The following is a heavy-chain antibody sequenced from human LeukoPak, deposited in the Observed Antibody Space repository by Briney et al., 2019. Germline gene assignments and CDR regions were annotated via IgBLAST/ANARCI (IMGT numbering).Heavy chain of an antibody. V-gene: IGHV1-2*02. CDR3: ANRAATIRNFNY. J-gene: IGHJ4*02. D-gene: IGHD5-12*01. CDR1: GYTFTDYY. CDR2: IDPNSGGT. Sequence: ASVKVSCKASGYTFTDYYIHWVRQAPGQGLEGMGWIDPNSGGTNFAQKFQGRVTMTTDTSITPAYMELTRLSSADTDVYYCANRAATIRNFNYRGTGTMVTVSS.